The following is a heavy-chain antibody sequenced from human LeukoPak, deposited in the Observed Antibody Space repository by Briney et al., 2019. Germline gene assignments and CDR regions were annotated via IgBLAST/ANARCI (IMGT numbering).Heavy chain of an antibody. V-gene: IGHV3-53*01. CDR2: IYSGGST. CDR3: ASLLRYFDWLKVF. J-gene: IGHJ4*02. D-gene: IGHD3-9*01. CDR1: GFTVSSNC. Sequence: GGSLRLSCAASGFTVSSNCMSWVRQAPGKGLEWVSVIYSGGSTYYADSVKGRFTISRDNSKNTLYLQMNSLRAEDTAVYYCASLLRYFDWLKVFWGQGTLVTVSS.